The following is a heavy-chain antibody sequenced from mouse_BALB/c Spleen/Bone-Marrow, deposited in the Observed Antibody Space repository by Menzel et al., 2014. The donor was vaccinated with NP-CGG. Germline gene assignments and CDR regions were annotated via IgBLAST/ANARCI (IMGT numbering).Heavy chain of an antibody. D-gene: IGHD1-1*01. Sequence: EVQLQQSGAELARPGASVKLSCKASGYTFTSHWMQWVKQRPGQGLEWIGAIYPGNSDTSYNQKFKGKAKLTAVTSTSTAYMELSSLTNEDSAVYYCTRVITAVLATRAMDYWGQGSSVTVSS. J-gene: IGHJ4*01. CDR3: TRVITAVLATRAMDY. CDR1: GYTFTSHW. V-gene: IGHV1-5*01. CDR2: IYPGNSDT.